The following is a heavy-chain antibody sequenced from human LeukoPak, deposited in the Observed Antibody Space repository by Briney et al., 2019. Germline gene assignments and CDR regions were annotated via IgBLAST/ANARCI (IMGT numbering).Heavy chain of an antibody. CDR3: ARVDYYDSSGYYFDY. J-gene: IGHJ4*02. Sequence: SETLSLTCTVSGGSISSGGYYWSWIRQRPGKGLEWIGYIYYSGSTYYNPSLKSRVTISVDTSKNQFSLKLSSVTAADTAVYYCARVDYYDSSGYYFDYWGQGTLVTVSS. V-gene: IGHV4-31*03. CDR1: GGSISSGGYY. D-gene: IGHD3-22*01. CDR2: IYYSGST.